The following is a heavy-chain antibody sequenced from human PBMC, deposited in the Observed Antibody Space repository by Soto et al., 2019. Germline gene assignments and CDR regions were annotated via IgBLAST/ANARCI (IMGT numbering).Heavy chain of an antibody. V-gene: IGHV3-21*06. D-gene: IGHD2-15*01. CDR3: ARGRACTGASCYGGGDY. CDR1: GFTFSDYS. CDR2: ISSDNSYI. Sequence: EVHLVESGGGLVKPGGSLRLSCAASGFTFSDYSMNWMRQAPGKGLEWVASISSDNSYIYYKDSVEGRFTISRDNAKHSLHLQMTSRGAEDTAVYYCARGRACTGASCYGGGDYWGQGTLVTVSS. J-gene: IGHJ4*02.